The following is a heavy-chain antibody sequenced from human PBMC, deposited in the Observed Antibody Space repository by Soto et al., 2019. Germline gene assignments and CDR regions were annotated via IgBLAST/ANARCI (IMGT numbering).Heavy chain of an antibody. J-gene: IGHJ5*02. CDR1: GFSLSNARMG. CDR3: ARGEIAVAGDGNWFDP. D-gene: IGHD6-19*01. CDR2: IFSNDEK. V-gene: IGHV2-26*01. Sequence: QVTLKESGPVLVKPTETLTLTCTVSGFSLSNARMGVSWIRQPPGKALEWLAHIFSNDEKSYSTSLKSRLTISKDTSKSQVVLTMTNMDPGDTATYYCARGEIAVAGDGNWFDPWGQGTLVTVSS.